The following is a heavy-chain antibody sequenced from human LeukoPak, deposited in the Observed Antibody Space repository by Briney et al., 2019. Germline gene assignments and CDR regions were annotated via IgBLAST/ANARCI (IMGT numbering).Heavy chain of an antibody. J-gene: IGHJ4*02. V-gene: IGHV3-11*01. D-gene: IGHD2-21*02. CDR3: ARETPPSSWYLRWGYPVVTAIHD. Sequence: PGGSLRLSCAASRFTFSDYYMSWIRQAPGKGLEWVSHISSSGSTIYYADSVKGRFTISRDNAKNSLYLQMNSLRAEDTAVYYCARETPPSSWYLRWGYPVVTAIHDWGQGTLVTVSS. CDR2: ISSSGSTI. CDR1: RFTFSDYY.